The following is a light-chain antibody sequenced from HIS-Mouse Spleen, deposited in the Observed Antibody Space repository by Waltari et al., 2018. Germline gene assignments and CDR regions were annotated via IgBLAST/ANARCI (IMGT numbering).Light chain of an antibody. Sequence: SYVLTQPPSVSVAPGKTARITCGGNNIGSKSVHWYQQKTGQAPVLVVYDDSDRPSGIPERFCGYNSGNTAHLTISRVEAGDEADYSCQVWDSSSDHVVFGGGTKLTVL. CDR3: QVWDSSSDHVV. V-gene: IGLV3-21*03. J-gene: IGLJ2*01. CDR1: NIGSKS. CDR2: DDS.